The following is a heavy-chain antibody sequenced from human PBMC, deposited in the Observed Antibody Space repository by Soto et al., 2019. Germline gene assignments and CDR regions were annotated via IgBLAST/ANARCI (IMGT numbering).Heavy chain of an antibody. Sequence: EVQLLDSGGGLVQPGGSLTLSCAASGFRFRDYTMSWVRQAPGKVLESISVILSNYNTCYTDSVRGRFTISRDSSKNMLYLQMNSLRAEDTAVYYCARRVNGYFDYWGQGALVTVSS. J-gene: IGHJ4*02. CDR2: ILSNYNT. V-gene: IGHV3-23*05. CDR1: GFRFRDYT. D-gene: IGHD2-8*01. CDR3: ARRVNGYFDY.